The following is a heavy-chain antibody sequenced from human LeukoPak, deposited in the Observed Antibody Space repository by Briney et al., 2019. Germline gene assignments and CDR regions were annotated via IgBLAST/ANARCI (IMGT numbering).Heavy chain of an antibody. CDR3: ARRVATIDFFDY. CDR1: GSSFSNYW. D-gene: IGHD5-24*01. Sequence: GESLKTSCKASGSSFSNYWIGWVRQMPGKGPEWMGIIYPGDSDTRYSPSFQGQVTISADKSTSTAYSQWGSLKASDTAMYYCARRVATIDFFDYWGQGSLVTASS. CDR2: IYPGDSDT. J-gene: IGHJ4*02. V-gene: IGHV5-51*01.